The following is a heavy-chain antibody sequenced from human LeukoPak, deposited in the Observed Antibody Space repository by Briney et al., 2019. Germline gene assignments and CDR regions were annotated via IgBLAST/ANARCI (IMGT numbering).Heavy chain of an antibody. D-gene: IGHD5-12*01. J-gene: IGHJ5*02. CDR3: ARELVAPRKNWFDP. Sequence: SETLSLTCTVSGGSISSYYWSWIRQPAGKGLEWIGRIYTSGSTNYNPSLKSRVTISVDMSKNRFSLKLSSVTAADTAVYYCARELVAPRKNWFDPWGQGTLVTVSS. CDR2: IYTSGST. V-gene: IGHV4-4*07. CDR1: GGSISSYY.